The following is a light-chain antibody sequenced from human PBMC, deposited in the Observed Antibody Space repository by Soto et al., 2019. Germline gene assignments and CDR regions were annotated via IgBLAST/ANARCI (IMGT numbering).Light chain of an antibody. CDR1: HSDVGSYNL. J-gene: IGLJ1*01. CDR2: EVS. Sequence: QSVLTQPASVSGAPGQSITISCTGTHSDVGSYNLVSWYQQHTGKAPKVIIYEVSERPSGVSDRFSGSKSGNTASLMISGLQAEDEADYYCCSYAGSTTQTYVFGSGTKVTVL. CDR3: CSYAGSTTQTYV. V-gene: IGLV2-23*02.